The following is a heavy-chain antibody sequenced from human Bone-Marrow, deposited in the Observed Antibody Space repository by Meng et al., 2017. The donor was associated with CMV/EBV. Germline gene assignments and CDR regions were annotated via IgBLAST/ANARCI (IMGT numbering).Heavy chain of an antibody. V-gene: IGHV1-18*01. CDR2: ISAYNGNT. CDR3: ARGINGYSGYDWSDP. Sequence: ASVKVSCKASGYTFTSYGISWVRQAPGQGLEWMGWISAYNGNTNYAQKLQGRVTMTTDTSTSTAYMELRSLRSEDTAVYYCARGINGYSGYDWSDPWGQGTLVTVSS. D-gene: IGHD5-12*01. J-gene: IGHJ5*02. CDR1: GYTFTSYG.